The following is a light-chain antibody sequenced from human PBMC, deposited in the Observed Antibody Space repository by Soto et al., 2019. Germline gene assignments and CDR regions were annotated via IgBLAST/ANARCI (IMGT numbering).Light chain of an antibody. CDR3: CSYAGSSNVV. Sequence: QSVLTQPASVSGSPGQSITISCTGTSSDVGGHKYVSWYQQHPDKAPKVLIFEVSKRPSGVSNRFSGSKSGNTASLTISGLQAEDEADYYCCSYAGSSNVVFGGGTKVTVL. CDR2: EVS. J-gene: IGLJ2*01. V-gene: IGLV2-23*02. CDR1: SSDVGGHKY.